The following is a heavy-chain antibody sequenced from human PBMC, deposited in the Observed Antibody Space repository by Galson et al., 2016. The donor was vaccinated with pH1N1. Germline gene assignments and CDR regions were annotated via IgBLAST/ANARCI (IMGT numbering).Heavy chain of an antibody. V-gene: IGHV3-7*03. J-gene: IGHJ4*02. CDR2: IKEDGSET. D-gene: IGHD2-21*02. Sequence: SLRLSCAASGFTFSNYWMHWVRQVPGKGLEWVANIKEDGSETYYVGSVRGRFTISRDNSKNTLYLQMNSLRAEDTAVYYCAACGGDCYFDGEYNGFDYWGQGTLVTVSS. CDR1: GFTFSNYW. CDR3: AACGGDCYFDGEYNGFDY.